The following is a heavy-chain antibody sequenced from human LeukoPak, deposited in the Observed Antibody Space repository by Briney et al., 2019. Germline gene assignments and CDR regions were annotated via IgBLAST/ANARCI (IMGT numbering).Heavy chain of an antibody. J-gene: IGHJ4*02. CDR1: GFTFNIYA. CDR3: AKDRPNYHESNGHYYRPNGDY. CDR2: ITSSGDVT. Sequence: GGSLRLSCAASGFTFNIYAMSLVRQAPGKGLEWVSSITSSGDVTFHADSVKDRFTISRDNSKNALYLQMSRLRAEDTAVYHCAKDRPNYHESNGHYYRPNGDYWGQGTLVTVSS. V-gene: IGHV3-23*01. D-gene: IGHD3-22*01.